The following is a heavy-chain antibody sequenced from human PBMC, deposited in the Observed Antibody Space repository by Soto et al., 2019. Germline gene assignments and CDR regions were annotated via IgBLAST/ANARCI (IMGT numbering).Heavy chain of an antibody. J-gene: IGHJ4*02. CDR1: GFTFSSYG. Sequence: QVQLVESGGGVVQPGRSLRLSCAASGFTFSSYGMHWVSQAPGKGLVWVAVIWYDGSNKYYADFVKGRFTISRDNSKNTLYLQMNSLRAEDTAVYYCARWGIAAGDYWGQGTLVTVSS. CDR2: IWYDGSNK. CDR3: ARWGIAAGDY. V-gene: IGHV3-33*01. D-gene: IGHD6-13*01.